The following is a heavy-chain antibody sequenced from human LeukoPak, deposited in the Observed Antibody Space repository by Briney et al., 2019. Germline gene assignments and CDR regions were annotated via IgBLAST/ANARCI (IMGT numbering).Heavy chain of an antibody. CDR3: ARGPTVTTRGFDY. J-gene: IGHJ4*02. CDR1: GGSISSGSYY. D-gene: IGHD4-17*01. CDR2: IYTSGST. V-gene: IGHV4-61*02. Sequence: PSETLSLTCTVSGGSISSGSYYWSWIRQPAGKGLEWIGRIYTSGSTNYNPSLKSRVTISVDTSKNQFSLKLSSVTAADTAVYHCARGPTVTTRGFDYWGQGTLVTVSS.